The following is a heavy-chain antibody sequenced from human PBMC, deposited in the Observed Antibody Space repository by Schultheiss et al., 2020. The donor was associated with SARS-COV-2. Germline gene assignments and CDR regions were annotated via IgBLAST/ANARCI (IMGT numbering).Heavy chain of an antibody. V-gene: IGHV4-59*12. Sequence: SETLSLTCAVSGGSISPYYWSWIRQPPGKGLEWIGYIYFEGNTVYNPSLKSRVTMSVDTSKNQFSLKLSFVTAADTAVYYCARVLTERYFDWLSNNYYGMDVWGQGTTVTVSS. CDR2: IYFEGNT. CDR1: GGSISPYY. CDR3: ARVLTERYFDWLSNNYYGMDV. J-gene: IGHJ6*02. D-gene: IGHD3-9*01.